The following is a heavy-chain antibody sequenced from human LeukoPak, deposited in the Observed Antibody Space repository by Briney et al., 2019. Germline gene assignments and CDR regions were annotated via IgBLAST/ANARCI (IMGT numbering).Heavy chain of an antibody. CDR2: ISDNGRNI. J-gene: IGHJ4*02. Sequence: GGSLRLSCAVSGFTFSDHYMGWIRQAPGKGLEWLSYISDNGRNIYYADSVKGRFTISRDNAKNSLYLQMNRLRAEDTAIYYCAKDIPGGGDDYWGQGTLVTVSS. CDR3: AKDIPGGGDDY. D-gene: IGHD2-21*02. V-gene: IGHV3-11*04. CDR1: GFTFSDHY.